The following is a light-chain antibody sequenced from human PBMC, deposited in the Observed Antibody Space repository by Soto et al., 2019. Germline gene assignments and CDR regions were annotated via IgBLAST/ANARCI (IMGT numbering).Light chain of an antibody. CDR2: DVS. V-gene: IGKV3-11*01. CDR3: HQRSKWPPEIT. J-gene: IGKJ4*01. Sequence: EIVLTQSPATLSLSPGERATLSCRASQSVSSYLAWYQHKPGQAPRLLIYDVSNRATGIPARFSGSGSGTAFTVCISRLEPEDFADYYGHQRSKWPPEITFGGGTKVEIK. CDR1: QSVSSY.